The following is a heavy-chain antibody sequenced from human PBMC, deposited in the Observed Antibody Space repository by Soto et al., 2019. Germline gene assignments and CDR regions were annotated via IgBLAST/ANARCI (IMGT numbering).Heavy chain of an antibody. CDR2: INSDGSST. V-gene: IGHV3-74*01. D-gene: IGHD5-18*01. CDR1: GFTINSYW. CDR3: ARGGGYSSGPFDY. J-gene: IGHJ4*02. Sequence: EVQLVESGGGLVQPGGSLRLSCAASGFTINSYWMHWVRQAPGKGLVWVSRINSDGSSTTYADSVKGRFTISRDNAKNTLYLQMNSLRAEDTAVYYCARGGGYSSGPFDYWGQGTLVTVSS.